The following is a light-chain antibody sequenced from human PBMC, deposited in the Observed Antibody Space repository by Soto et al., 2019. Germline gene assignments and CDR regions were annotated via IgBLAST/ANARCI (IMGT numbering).Light chain of an antibody. CDR3: QQYDNVPLT. J-gene: IGKJ4*01. CDR1: QDISND. V-gene: IGKV1-33*01. Sequence: DIRMTQSRSSLSASVGDRVTNSCQASQDISNDLNWYQQKPGKAPKVLIYEASNLKTGVPSRFSGSGSGTDFTFTISSLQPEDIATYFCQQYDNVPLTFGGGTKVEIK. CDR2: EAS.